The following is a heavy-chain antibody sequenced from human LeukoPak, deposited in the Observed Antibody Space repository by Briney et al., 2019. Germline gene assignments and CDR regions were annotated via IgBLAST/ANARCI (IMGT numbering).Heavy chain of an antibody. V-gene: IGHV4-38-2*02. CDR1: GYSISSGYY. J-gene: IGHJ6*03. D-gene: IGHD4-23*01. Sequence: PSQTLSLTCTVSGYSISSGYYWGWIRQPPGKGLEWIGSIYHSGSTYYNPSLKSRVTISVDTSKNQFSLKLSSVTAADTAVYYCARAQVTRSYYYYYMDVWGKGTTVTVSS. CDR2: IYHSGST. CDR3: ARAQVTRSYYYYYMDV.